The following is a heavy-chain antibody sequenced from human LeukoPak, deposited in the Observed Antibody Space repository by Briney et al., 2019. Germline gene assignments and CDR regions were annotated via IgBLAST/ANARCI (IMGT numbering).Heavy chain of an antibody. J-gene: IGHJ4*02. CDR3: ARRAGAYSHPYDY. CDR1: GFNFSSYS. Sequence: GGSLRLSCAGSGFNFSSYSMSWVRQAPWKGLEFVSSISSSSSFIYYADSVKGRFTISRDNAKKSLSLQMNSLRADDTAVYYCARRAGAYSHPYDYWGQGTLVTVSS. D-gene: IGHD4/OR15-4a*01. V-gene: IGHV3-21*01. CDR2: ISSSSSFI.